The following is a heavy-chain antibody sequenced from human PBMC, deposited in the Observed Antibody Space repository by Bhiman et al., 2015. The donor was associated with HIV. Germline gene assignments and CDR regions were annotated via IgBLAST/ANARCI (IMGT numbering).Heavy chain of an antibody. Sequence: EVQLVESGGGLVKPGGSLRLSCAASGFIFSSYNMNWVRQAPGKGLEWVSSISSSGTLIYYADSVTGRFTISRDNAKTSLFLQMNSLRAEDTAVYYCAREGAGEWLLRVIDYWGQGTLVTVSS. J-gene: IGHJ4*02. CDR1: GFIFSSYN. CDR2: ISSSGTLI. V-gene: IGHV3-21*02. D-gene: IGHD3-3*01. CDR3: AREGAGEWLLRVIDY.